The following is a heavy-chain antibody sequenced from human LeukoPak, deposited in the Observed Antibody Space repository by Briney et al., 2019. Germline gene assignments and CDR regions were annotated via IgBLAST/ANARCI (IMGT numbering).Heavy chain of an antibody. CDR3: ARLLWFGDLYTHFDY. CDR2: IYTSGST. Sequence: SETLSLTCTVSGGSISSYYWSWIRQPAGKGLEWIGRIYTSGSTNYNPSLKSRVTMSVDTSKKQFSLELSSVTAADTAVYYCARLLWFGDLYTHFDYWGQGTLVTVSS. CDR1: GGSISSYY. V-gene: IGHV4-4*07. J-gene: IGHJ4*02. D-gene: IGHD3-10*01.